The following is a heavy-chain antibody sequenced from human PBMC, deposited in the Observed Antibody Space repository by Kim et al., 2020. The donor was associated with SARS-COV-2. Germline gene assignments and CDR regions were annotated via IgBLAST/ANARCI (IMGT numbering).Heavy chain of an antibody. CDR1: GFSFSSSA. V-gene: IGHV3-23*01. CDR3: ERENADGGRVSAIDY. CDR2: ISASGSNT. Sequence: GGSLRLSCAASGFSFSSSAMSWVRKAPVRGLEWVSAISASGSNTYYADSVKGRFTFSRDNSKNTLYLQLNSLSADDTAVYYCERENADGGRVSAIDYWGQGALVTVSS. D-gene: IGHD3-16*01. J-gene: IGHJ4*02.